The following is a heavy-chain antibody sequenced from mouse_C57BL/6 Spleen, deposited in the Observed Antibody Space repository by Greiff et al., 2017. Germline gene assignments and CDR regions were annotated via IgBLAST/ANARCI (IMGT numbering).Heavy chain of an antibody. Sequence: QVQLQQSGAELARPGASVKLSCKASGYTFTSYGISWVKQRTGQGLEWIGEIYPRSGNTYYNEKFKGKATLTSDKSSSTAYMELRSLTSEDSAVYFCARRDYDYDVYFDVWGTGTTVTVSS. J-gene: IGHJ1*03. V-gene: IGHV1-81*01. D-gene: IGHD2-4*01. CDR2: IYPRSGNT. CDR3: ARRDYDYDVYFDV. CDR1: GYTFTSYG.